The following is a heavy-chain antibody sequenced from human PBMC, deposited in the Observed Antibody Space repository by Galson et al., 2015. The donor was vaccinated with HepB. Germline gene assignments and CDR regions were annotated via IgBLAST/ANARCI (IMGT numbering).Heavy chain of an antibody. CDR1: GFMFDTYA. CDR2: ISYDGSNK. D-gene: IGHD1-26*01. CDR3: ARDSKTATDS. J-gene: IGHJ5*01. V-gene: IGHV3-30-3*01. Sequence: SLRLSCAASGFMFDTYAMHWVRQAPGKGLEWVAIISYDGSNKYYGDSVKGRFTISRDNSKNTLYLQMTSLRAEDTAVYYCARDSKTATDSWGQGTLVIVSS.